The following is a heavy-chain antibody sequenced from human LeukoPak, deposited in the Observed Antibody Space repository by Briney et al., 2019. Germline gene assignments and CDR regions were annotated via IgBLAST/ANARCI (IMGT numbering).Heavy chain of an antibody. Sequence: ASVKVSCKASGGTFSSYAISWVRQAPGQGLELMGWISAYNGNKNYAQKLQGRVTMTTDTSTRTAYMELRSMRSDDTAVYYCARAVAGTYNWFDPWGQGTLVTVSS. CDR3: ARAVAGTYNWFDP. V-gene: IGHV1-18*01. CDR2: ISAYNGNK. J-gene: IGHJ5*02. CDR1: GGTFSSYA. D-gene: IGHD6-19*01.